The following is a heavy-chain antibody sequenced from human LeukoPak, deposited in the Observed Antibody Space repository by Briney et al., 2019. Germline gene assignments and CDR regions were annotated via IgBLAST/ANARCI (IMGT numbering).Heavy chain of an antibody. CDR2: IYYSGST. V-gene: IGHV4-59*01. CDR1: GGSISSYY. Sequence: SETLSLTCTVSGGSISSYYWSWIRQPPGKGLEWIGYIYYSGSTNYNPSLKSRVTISVDTSRNQFSLKLSSVTAADTAVYYCARDLAAAGTIDPWGQGTLVTVSS. CDR3: ARDLAAAGTIDP. J-gene: IGHJ5*02. D-gene: IGHD6-13*01.